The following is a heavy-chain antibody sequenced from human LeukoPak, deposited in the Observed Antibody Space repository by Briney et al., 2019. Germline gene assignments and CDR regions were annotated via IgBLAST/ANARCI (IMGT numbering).Heavy chain of an antibody. V-gene: IGHV3-74*01. D-gene: IGHD2-21*02. Sequence: GGSLRLSCAASGFTFSSYWMHWVRQAPGEGLVWVSRINSDGSSTSYADSVKGRFTISRDNAKNALYLQMNSLRAEDTAVYYCARDEPLAYCGGDCYLDYWGQGTLVTVSS. CDR3: ARDEPLAYCGGDCYLDY. CDR2: INSDGSST. J-gene: IGHJ4*02. CDR1: GFTFSSYW.